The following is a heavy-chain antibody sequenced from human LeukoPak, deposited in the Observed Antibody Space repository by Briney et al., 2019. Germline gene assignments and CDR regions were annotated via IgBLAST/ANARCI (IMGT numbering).Heavy chain of an antibody. J-gene: IGHJ3*02. CDR2: IWDDGSNK. CDR1: GFTFSSYG. Sequence: PGGSLRLSCATSGFTFSSYGMHWVRQAPGKGLEWVAFIWDDGSNKYYADSVKGRFTISRDNSKNTLYLQMNSLRAEDTAVYYCARDSVHDYVWGSYRLPLDAFDIWGQGTMVTVSS. V-gene: IGHV3-30*02. D-gene: IGHD3-16*02. CDR3: ARDSVHDYVWGSYRLPLDAFDI.